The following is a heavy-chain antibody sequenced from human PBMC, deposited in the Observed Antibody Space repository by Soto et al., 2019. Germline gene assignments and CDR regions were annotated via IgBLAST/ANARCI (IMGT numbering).Heavy chain of an antibody. J-gene: IGHJ4*02. CDR2: ISRSSDAI. D-gene: IGHD3-9*01. Sequence: EVQVLESGGGLVQPGGSLRLSCAASGLIFSIFPMTWVRQAPGRGLEWVSAISRSSDAIYYADSVKGRFTISRDNSKNTLYLQMNSLRAEDTAIYYCASHYDIPTGSLAYFDFWGQGSLVTVSS. V-gene: IGHV3-23*01. CDR1: GLIFSIFP. CDR3: ASHYDIPTGSLAYFDF.